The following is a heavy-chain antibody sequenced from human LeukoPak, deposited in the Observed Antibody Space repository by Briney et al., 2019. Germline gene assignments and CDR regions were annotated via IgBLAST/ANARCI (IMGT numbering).Heavy chain of an antibody. J-gene: IGHJ4*02. Sequence: GGSLRLSCGTSGFSFGSHWMVWVRKAPGKGLEWVATINQGGSETHYVDSVKGRFTISRDNAKNSLFLQLNSLRAEDTAVYYCARDHVAPGLLFDYWGQGTLVTVSS. CDR3: ARDHVAPGLLFDY. CDR2: INQGGSET. D-gene: IGHD2-15*01. V-gene: IGHV3-7*04. CDR1: GFSFGSHW.